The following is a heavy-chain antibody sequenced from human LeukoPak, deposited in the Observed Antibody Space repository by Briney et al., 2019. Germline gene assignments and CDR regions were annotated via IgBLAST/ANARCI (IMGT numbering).Heavy chain of an antibody. J-gene: IGHJ4*02. D-gene: IGHD5-18*01. V-gene: IGHV3-30*04. CDR3: AKDRYSYGYFFDY. Sequence: PGGSLRLSCAASGFTFSSYAMHWVRQAPGKGLEWVAVISYDGSNKYYADSVKGRFTISRDNSKNTLYLQMNSLRAEDTAVYYCAKDRYSYGYFFDYWGQGTLVTVSS. CDR2: ISYDGSNK. CDR1: GFTFSSYA.